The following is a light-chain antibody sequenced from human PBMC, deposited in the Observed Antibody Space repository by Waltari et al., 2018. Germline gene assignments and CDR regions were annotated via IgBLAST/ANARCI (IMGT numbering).Light chain of an antibody. CDR2: DVT. Sequence: QSALTQPASVSGSPGQSITISCAGTSSDVGAYNYLCWYQQHPGKAPKPMIYDVTKRPSGVSNRFSGSKSGNTASLTISGLQAEDEADYYCASHTGRTTWVFGGGTKVTVL. CDR3: ASHTGRTTWV. V-gene: IGLV2-14*01. CDR1: SSDVGAYNY. J-gene: IGLJ3*02.